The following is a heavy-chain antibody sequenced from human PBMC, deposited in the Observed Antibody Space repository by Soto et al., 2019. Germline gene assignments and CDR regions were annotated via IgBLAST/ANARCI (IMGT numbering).Heavy chain of an antibody. J-gene: IGHJ4*02. V-gene: IGHV3-23*01. CDR2: ISGSGGST. CDR1: GFTFSNYA. CDR3: AKDPGSSWYEIDY. Sequence: EVQLLESGGGLVQPGGSLRLSCAASGFTFSNYAVTWVRQAPGKGLEWVSTISGSGGSTYYADSVKGRFTISRDNSKNPLDMQSNRLRAEDTAVYYCAKDPGSSWYEIDYWGQGTLVTVSS. D-gene: IGHD6-13*01.